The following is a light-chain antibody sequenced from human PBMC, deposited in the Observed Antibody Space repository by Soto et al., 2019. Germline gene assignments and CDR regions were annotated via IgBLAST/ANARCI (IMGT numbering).Light chain of an antibody. V-gene: IGLV4-69*01. J-gene: IGLJ2*01. Sequence: QAVVTKSPSASASLGASVKLTCTLSSGHSSYAIAWHQQQPEKGPRYLMKLNSDGSHSKGDGIPDRFSGSSSGAERYLTISSLQSEDEADYYCQTWGTGPLVFGGGTQLTVL. CDR3: QTWGTGPLV. CDR2: LNSDGSH. CDR1: SGHSSYA.